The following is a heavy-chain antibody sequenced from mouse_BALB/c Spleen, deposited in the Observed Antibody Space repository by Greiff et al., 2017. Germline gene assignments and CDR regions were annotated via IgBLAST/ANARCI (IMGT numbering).Heavy chain of an antibody. V-gene: IGHV10-1*02. CDR1: GFTFNTYA. J-gene: IGHJ4*01. Sequence: EVQVVESGGGLVQPNGSLKLFCAASGFTFNTYAMTWVRQAPGKGLEWVALLRSLSNNYAIYYADSVKDRFTISRDDSQSRLYLQMNNLKTEETTMYYCVRGGSYTMDYWGQGTAGTVS. CDR3: VRGGSYTMDY. CDR2: LRSLSNNYAI.